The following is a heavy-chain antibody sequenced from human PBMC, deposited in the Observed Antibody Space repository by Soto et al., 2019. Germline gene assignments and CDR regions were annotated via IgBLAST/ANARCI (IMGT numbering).Heavy chain of an antibody. CDR3: ARRPSYYYDSSGFDPFDY. V-gene: IGHV4-34*01. J-gene: IGHJ4*02. CDR1: GGSFSSCY. Sequence: PSETLSLTCAVYGGSFSSCYWSWLRQPPGKGLEWIGVINHSGATNYNPSLKSRVIISVDTSKNQFSLKLSSVTAAATAVYYCARRPSYYYDSSGFDPFDYWGQGTLVTVSS. CDR2: INHSGAT. D-gene: IGHD3-22*01.